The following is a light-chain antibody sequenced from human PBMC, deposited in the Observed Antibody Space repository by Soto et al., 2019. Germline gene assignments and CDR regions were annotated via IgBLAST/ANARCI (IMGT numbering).Light chain of an antibody. Sequence: DIQMTQSPSTLSASVGDRVTITCRASQSIINWLGWYQQKPGKAPKLLIYKASTLKSGVPSRFSGSGSGTEFTLTISSLQPDDFATYYCQHYNSYSEAFGQGTKVDIK. CDR2: KAS. CDR1: QSIINW. V-gene: IGKV1-5*03. J-gene: IGKJ1*01. CDR3: QHYNSYSEA.